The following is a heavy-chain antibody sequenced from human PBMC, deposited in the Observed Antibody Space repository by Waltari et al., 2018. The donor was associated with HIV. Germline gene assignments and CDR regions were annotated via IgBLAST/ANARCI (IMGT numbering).Heavy chain of an antibody. CDR2: ISTSGSTI. CDR3: ARDRNNYGLGNERDFDN. V-gene: IGHV3-11*04. J-gene: IGHJ4*02. CDR1: GFTFSDYS. D-gene: IGHD3-10*01. Sequence: QVQLVESGGGLVKPGGSLRLSCAASGFTFSDYSMTWLRQAPGRGLEWISYISTSGSTIYYAGSVEGRFTVSRDSAKNSLYLQMNSLRAEDTAVYYCARDRNNYGLGNERDFDNWGQGTLVTVSS.